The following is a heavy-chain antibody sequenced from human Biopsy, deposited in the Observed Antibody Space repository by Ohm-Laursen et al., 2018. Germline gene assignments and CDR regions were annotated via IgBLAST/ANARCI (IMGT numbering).Heavy chain of an antibody. D-gene: IGHD2-21*01. J-gene: IGHJ6*02. CDR1: GFSVNTRGMS. Sequence: TQTLTLTCTLSGFSVNTRGMSVTWIRQPPGKALEWIARIDWDDAKFYSASLKSRLTISKGTSGNHVVLTLSDVDPVDTGTYYCARIPIPIFSAALVYRHRRHLQGLDVWGQGTTVIVSS. CDR2: IDWDDAK. CDR3: ARIPIPIFSAALVYRHRRHLQGLDV. V-gene: IGHV2-70*16.